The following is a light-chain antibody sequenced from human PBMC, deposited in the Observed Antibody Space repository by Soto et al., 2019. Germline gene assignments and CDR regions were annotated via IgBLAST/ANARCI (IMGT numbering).Light chain of an antibody. Sequence: EIPLAQSASFLSASVADRVTITCRASQGISSYLAWYQLKPGKAPKLLISTASSLQSGVPSRFSGSGSGTEFTLTISSLQPEDFATYYCQQLDSYPRTFGQGTKVDIK. V-gene: IGKV1-9*01. CDR2: TAS. CDR3: QQLDSYPRT. CDR1: QGISSY. J-gene: IGKJ1*01.